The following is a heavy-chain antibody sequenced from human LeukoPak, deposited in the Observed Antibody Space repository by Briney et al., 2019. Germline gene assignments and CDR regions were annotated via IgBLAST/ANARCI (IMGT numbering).Heavy chain of an antibody. CDR2: INHSGST. Sequence: NPSETLSLTCTVSGGSISSSSYYWGWIRQPPGKGLEWIGEINHSGSTNCNPSLKSRVTISVDTSKNQFSLKLSSVTAADTAVYYCARGLGTAMGYGAWGQGTLVTVSS. D-gene: IGHD5-18*01. CDR1: GGSISSSSYY. CDR3: ARGLGTAMGYGA. J-gene: IGHJ4*02. V-gene: IGHV4-39*07.